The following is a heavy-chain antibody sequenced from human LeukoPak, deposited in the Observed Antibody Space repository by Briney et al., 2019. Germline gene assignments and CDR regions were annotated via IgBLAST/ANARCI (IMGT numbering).Heavy chain of an antibody. V-gene: IGHV3-74*01. Sequence: PGGSLRLSCAASGFTFSSYWMHWVRQAPGRGLVWVSRINSDGSSTSYADSVKGRFTISRDNSKNTLYLQMNSLRAEDTAVYYCARGVSPYSSSSDYFDYWGQGTLVTVSS. CDR2: INSDGSST. J-gene: IGHJ4*02. CDR3: ARGVSPYSSSSDYFDY. D-gene: IGHD6-6*01. CDR1: GFTFSSYW.